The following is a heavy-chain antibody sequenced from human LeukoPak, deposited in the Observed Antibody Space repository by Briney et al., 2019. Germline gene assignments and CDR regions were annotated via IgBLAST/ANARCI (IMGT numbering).Heavy chain of an antibody. V-gene: IGHV3-53*01. CDR1: GFTVSSNY. J-gene: IGHJ5*02. CDR3: ARGSAAAGFDP. CDR2: IYSGGST. D-gene: IGHD6-13*01. Sequence: GGSLRLSCAASGFTVSSNYMSWVRQAPGKGLEWVSVIYSGGSTFYADSVKGRFTISRDNSKNTLYLQMNSLRAEDTAVYHCARGSAAAGFDPWGQGTLVTVSS.